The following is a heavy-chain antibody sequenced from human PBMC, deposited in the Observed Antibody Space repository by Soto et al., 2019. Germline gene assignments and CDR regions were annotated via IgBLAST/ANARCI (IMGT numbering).Heavy chain of an antibody. CDR1: GYTFTSYA. V-gene: IGHV1-3*01. CDR3: ARGSGYYSPGDY. CDR2: INAGNGNT. J-gene: IGHJ4*02. Sequence: QVQLVQSGAEVKKPGASVKVSCKASGYTFTSYAMHWVRQAPGQRLEWMGWINAGNGNTKYSQKFQGRVTITRDTAASTAYMELSSLRSEDTAVYYCARGSGYYSPGDYWGQGTLVTVSS. D-gene: IGHD3-22*01.